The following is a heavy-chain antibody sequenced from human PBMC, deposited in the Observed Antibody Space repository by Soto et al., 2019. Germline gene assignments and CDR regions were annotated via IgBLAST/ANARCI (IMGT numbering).Heavy chain of an antibody. D-gene: IGHD3-22*01. Sequence: SETLSLTCTVSGGSISSGDYYWSWIRQPPGKGLEWIGYIYYSGSTYYNPSLKSRVTISVDTSKNQFSLKLSSVTAADTAVYYCARGSYYYDRSGYHHYWGQGTLVTVSS. CDR3: ARGSYYYDRSGYHHY. CDR1: GGSISSGDYY. V-gene: IGHV4-30-4*01. CDR2: IYYSGST. J-gene: IGHJ4*02.